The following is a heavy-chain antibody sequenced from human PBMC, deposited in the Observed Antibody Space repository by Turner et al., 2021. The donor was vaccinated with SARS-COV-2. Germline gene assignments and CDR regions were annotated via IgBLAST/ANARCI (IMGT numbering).Heavy chain of an antibody. CDR2: ISYDGSNK. CDR3: AKDGAPFLLYFGEPTFYFDY. CDR1: GFTFSSYG. D-gene: IGHD3-10*01. Sequence: QVQLVESGGGVVQPGRSLRPSFAASGFTFSSYGMHGVRQAPGKGLEWVAVISYDGSNKYYADSVKGRFTISRDNSKNTLYLQMNSLRAEDTAVYYCAKDGAPFLLYFGEPTFYFDYWGQGTLVTVSS. V-gene: IGHV3-30*18. J-gene: IGHJ4*02.